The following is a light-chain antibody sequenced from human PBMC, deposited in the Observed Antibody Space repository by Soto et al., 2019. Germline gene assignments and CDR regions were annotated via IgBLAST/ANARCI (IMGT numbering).Light chain of an antibody. V-gene: IGKV1-5*03. J-gene: IGKJ1*01. CDR2: KAS. Sequence: DIQMTQSPSTLSGSVGDRVTITCRASQTISSWLAWYQQKPGKAPKLLIYKASTLKSGVPSRFSCSGSGTEFTLTISILQPDDFATYDCQHYNSYSEAFGQGTKVELK. CDR1: QTISSW. CDR3: QHYNSYSEA.